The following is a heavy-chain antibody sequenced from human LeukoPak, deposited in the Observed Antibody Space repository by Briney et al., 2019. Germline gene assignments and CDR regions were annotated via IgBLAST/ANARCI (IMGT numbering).Heavy chain of an antibody. CDR3: ARSRTHYDFWSGAPLYYMDV. Sequence: PSETLSLTCTVSGGSISSYYWSWIRQPPGKGLEWIGYIYYSGSTNYNPSLKSRVTISVDTSKNQFSLKLSSVTAADTAVYYCARSRTHYDFWSGAPLYYMDVWGKGTTVTVSS. CDR2: IYYSGST. CDR1: GGSISSYY. V-gene: IGHV4-59*12. J-gene: IGHJ6*03. D-gene: IGHD3-3*01.